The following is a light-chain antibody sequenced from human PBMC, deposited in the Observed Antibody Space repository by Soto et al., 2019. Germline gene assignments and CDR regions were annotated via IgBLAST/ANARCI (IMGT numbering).Light chain of an antibody. CDR3: AAWDESLSGVV. J-gene: IGLJ2*01. Sequence: LTQPPSASGTPGQRVTISCSGSGSNIGSNYVFWYQHLPGTAPKLLFYSHNQRPSGVLERFSGSTSGTSESLAISRLRSEDESDYNCAAWDESLSGVVFGGRNKLTVL. CDR1: GSNIGSNY. V-gene: IGLV1-47*02. CDR2: SHN.